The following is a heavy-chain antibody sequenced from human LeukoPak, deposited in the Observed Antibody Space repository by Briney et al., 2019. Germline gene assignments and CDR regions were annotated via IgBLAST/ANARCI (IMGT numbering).Heavy chain of an antibody. CDR1: GYTFTSYG. CDR2: ISAYNGNT. V-gene: IGHV1-18*01. CDR3: ARGRYCSSTSCSRGWFDP. Sequence: GASVKVSCKASGYTFTSYGISWVRQAPGQGLEWMGWISAYNGNTNYAQKLQGRVTMTTDTSTSTAYMELRSLRSDDTAAYYCARGRYCSSTSCSRGWFDPWGQGTLVTVSS. J-gene: IGHJ5*02. D-gene: IGHD2-2*01.